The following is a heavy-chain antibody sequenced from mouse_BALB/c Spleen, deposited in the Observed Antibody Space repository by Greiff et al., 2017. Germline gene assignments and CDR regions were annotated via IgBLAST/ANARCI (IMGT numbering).Heavy chain of an antibody. Sequence: DVQLQESGPGLVKPSQSLSLTCSVTGYSITSGYYWNWIRQFPGNKLEWMGYISYDGSNNYNPSLKNRISITRDTSKNQFFLKLNSVTTEDTATYYCAREHYYGSWFAYWGQGTLVTVSA. CDR3: AREHYYGSWFAY. V-gene: IGHV3-6*02. CDR2: ISYDGSN. D-gene: IGHD1-2*01. J-gene: IGHJ3*01. CDR1: GYSITSGYY.